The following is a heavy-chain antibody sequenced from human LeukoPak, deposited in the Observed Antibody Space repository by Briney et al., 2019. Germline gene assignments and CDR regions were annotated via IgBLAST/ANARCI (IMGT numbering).Heavy chain of an antibody. Sequence: PSETLSLTCAVSGYSISSGYCWGWIRQPPGKGLEWIGNIYHSGNTYYNPSLKSRVTISVDTSTNHFSLKLTSVTAADTAVYYCARRGTYGDYVDYWGQGTLVTVSS. V-gene: IGHV4-38-2*01. J-gene: IGHJ4*02. CDR1: GYSISSGYC. D-gene: IGHD4-17*01. CDR3: ARRGTYGDYVDY. CDR2: IYHSGNT.